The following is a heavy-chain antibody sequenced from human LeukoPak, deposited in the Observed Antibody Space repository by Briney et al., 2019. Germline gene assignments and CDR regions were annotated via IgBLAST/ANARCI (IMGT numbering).Heavy chain of an antibody. Sequence: SETLSLTCTVSGGSISSYYWSWIRQPPGKGLEWIAYISDIGSINYNPSLKSRVTISLETSKNQFSLKLSSVTAADTAVYYCAGYSGWYSGAIDYWGQGTLVTVSS. D-gene: IGHD6-19*01. J-gene: IGHJ4*02. CDR3: AGYSGWYSGAIDY. CDR2: ISDIGSI. CDR1: GGSISSYY. V-gene: IGHV4-59*12.